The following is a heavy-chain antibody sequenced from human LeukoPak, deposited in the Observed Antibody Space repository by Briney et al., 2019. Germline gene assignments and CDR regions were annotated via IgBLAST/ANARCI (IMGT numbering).Heavy chain of an antibody. V-gene: IGHV4-61*02. CDR1: GGSISSGSYY. CDR3: AGSYRYAFAI. CDR2: IYTSGST. J-gene: IGHJ3*02. D-gene: IGHD1-26*01. Sequence: SQTLSLTCTVSGGSISSGSYYGSWIRQPAGKGVEWIGRIYTSGSTNYNPPLKSRATISLGTSKNQFSLKLSPVTAADTAVYYCAGSYRYAFAIWGQGTMVTVSS.